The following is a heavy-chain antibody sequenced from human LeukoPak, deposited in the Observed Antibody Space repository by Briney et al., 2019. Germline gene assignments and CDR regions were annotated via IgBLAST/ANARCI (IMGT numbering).Heavy chain of an antibody. CDR1: GFTFSSYA. CDR2: ISGSGGST. V-gene: IGHV3-23*01. J-gene: IGHJ4*02. D-gene: IGHD3-3*01. CDR3: AKALNCWSGYYDGFDY. Sequence: GGSLRLSCAGSGFTFSSYAMSWVRQAPGKGLEWVSAISGSGGSTYYADSVKGRFTISRDNSKNTLYLQMNSLRAEDTAVYYCAKALNCWSGYYDGFDYWGQGTVVTVSS.